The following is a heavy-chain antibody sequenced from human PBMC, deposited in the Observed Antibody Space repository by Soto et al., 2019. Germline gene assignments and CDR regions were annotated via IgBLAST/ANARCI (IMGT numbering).Heavy chain of an antibody. CDR2: IIPIFGTA. CDR3: ARVEYDILTPHNRYYYFYRMDV. J-gene: IGHJ6*02. Sequence: QVQLVQSGAEVKKPGSSVKVSCKASGGTFSSYAISWVRQAPGQGLEWMGGIIPIFGTANYAQKFQGRVTINADESTSTAYVELSILRSADTDVYYCARVEYDILTPHNRYYYFYRMDVWGQGTQVTVSS. CDR1: GGTFSSYA. D-gene: IGHD3-9*01. V-gene: IGHV1-69*01.